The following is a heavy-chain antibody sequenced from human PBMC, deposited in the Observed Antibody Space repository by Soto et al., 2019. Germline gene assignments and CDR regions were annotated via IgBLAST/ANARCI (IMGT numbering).Heavy chain of an antibody. Sequence: EVQLLESGGGLVQPGGSLRLSCAASGFTFSSYAMSWVRQAPGKGLEWVSGISGSGGSTYYADSVKGRSTISRDNSQNPLFPEINSLRAEDTAGYYCAKGSFYDSLDYWGQGTLVTVSS. J-gene: IGHJ4*02. CDR3: AKGSFYDSLDY. V-gene: IGHV3-23*01. CDR1: GFTFSSYA. D-gene: IGHD5-12*01. CDR2: ISGSGGST.